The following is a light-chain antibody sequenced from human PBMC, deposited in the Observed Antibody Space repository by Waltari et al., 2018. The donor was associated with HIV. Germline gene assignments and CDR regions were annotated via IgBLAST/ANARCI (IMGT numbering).Light chain of an antibody. V-gene: IGLV2-11*01. Sequence: HSALTQPRSVSGSPGQSVTISCAGSTSDVGSSGYVSWYHQKSGEAPQLIIYDVNKRPSGVPPRFSGAKSGDTASLTISGLQAEDEGDFYCCSYGGSWSFVFGGGTRVTVL. CDR1: TSDVGSSGY. CDR2: DVN. J-gene: IGLJ2*01. CDR3: CSYGGSWSFV.